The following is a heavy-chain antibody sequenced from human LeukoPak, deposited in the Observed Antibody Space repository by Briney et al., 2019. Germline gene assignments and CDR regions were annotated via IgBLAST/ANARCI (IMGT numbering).Heavy chain of an antibody. CDR1: GYTFTSYT. J-gene: IGHJ5*02. CDR3: ARGAKFRSYGSGTYYTSLPFDP. D-gene: IGHD3-10*01. Sequence: GASVKVSRKASGYTFTSYTMHWVRQAPGQRLEWMGWINTGNGNTKYSQEFQGRVTITRDTSASTAYMELSSLRSEDMAVYYCARGAKFRSYGSGTYYTSLPFDPWGQGTLVTVSS. CDR2: INTGNGNT. V-gene: IGHV1-3*03.